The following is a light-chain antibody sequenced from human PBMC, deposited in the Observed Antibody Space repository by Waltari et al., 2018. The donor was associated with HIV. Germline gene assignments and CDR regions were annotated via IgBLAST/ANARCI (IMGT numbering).Light chain of an antibody. Sequence: SSDLTQAPSVSVALGPTVRITCQGDSLRSYSASWYQHKPGQAPVVVFFGRNNRPSGIPDRFSGSSSGNTASLTITGAQAEDEAVYYCHSRDSSGFHVVFGGGTKVTVL. CDR1: SLRSYS. CDR2: GRN. V-gene: IGLV3-19*01. CDR3: HSRDSSGFHVV. J-gene: IGLJ2*01.